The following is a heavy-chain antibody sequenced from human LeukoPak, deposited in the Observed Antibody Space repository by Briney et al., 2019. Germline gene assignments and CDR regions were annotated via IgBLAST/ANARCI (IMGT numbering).Heavy chain of an antibody. D-gene: IGHD2-2*01. CDR1: GFTFRSYG. J-gene: IGHJ4*02. Sequence: GRSLRLSCAASGFTFRSYGMHWVRQAPGKGLEWVALISDDGSNIYYADSVKGRFTISRDSSKNTLSLQMSSLRAEDTAVYYCARALYQPRDIVVVPAAISYWGQGTLVTVSS. CDR3: ARALYQPRDIVVVPAAISY. V-gene: IGHV3-30*03. CDR2: ISDDGSNI.